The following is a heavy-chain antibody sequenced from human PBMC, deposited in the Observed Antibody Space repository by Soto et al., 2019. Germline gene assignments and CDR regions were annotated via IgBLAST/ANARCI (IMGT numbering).Heavy chain of an antibody. CDR2: IYWDEDK. J-gene: IGHJ4*02. CDR3: THLNYYGSWGYYRYFDS. Sequence: QITLKESGPTLVKPTQTLTLTCTFSGFSLTTSGVGVGWIRQPPGKALEWLALIYWDEDKRYSSSLKSRLTSTKDTSKMPVVLTITIMGPVDTGTYFCTHLNYYGSWGYYRYFDSWRQGTPVTVSS. D-gene: IGHD3-10*01. V-gene: IGHV2-5*02. CDR1: GFSLTTSGVG.